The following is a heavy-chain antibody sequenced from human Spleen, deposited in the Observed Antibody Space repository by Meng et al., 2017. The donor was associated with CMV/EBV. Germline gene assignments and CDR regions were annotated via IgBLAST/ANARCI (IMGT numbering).Heavy chain of an antibody. CDR2: ISGSAGST. V-gene: IGHV3-23*01. Sequence: SFAMNWVRQAHGKGLEWVSSISGSAGSTYSADSVKGRFIISRDNSKNTLFLQMNSLRGDDTAVYYCVRTTGPYSNSWYDPDNWFDPWGQGTLVTVSS. D-gene: IGHD6-13*01. J-gene: IGHJ5*02. CDR3: VRTTGPYSNSWYDPDNWFDP. CDR1: SFA.